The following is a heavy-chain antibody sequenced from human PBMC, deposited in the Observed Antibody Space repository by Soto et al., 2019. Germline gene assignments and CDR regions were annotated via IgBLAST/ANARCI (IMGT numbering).Heavy chain of an antibody. CDR2: IIPIFGTA. Sequence: VKVSCTASGGTFSSYAISWVRQAPGQGLEWMGGIIPIFGTANYAQKFQGRVTITADESTSTAYMELSSLRSEDTAVYYCARALVGATTTVFDYWGQGTLVTVSS. CDR3: ARALVGATTTVFDY. V-gene: IGHV1-69*13. J-gene: IGHJ4*02. CDR1: GGTFSSYA. D-gene: IGHD1-26*01.